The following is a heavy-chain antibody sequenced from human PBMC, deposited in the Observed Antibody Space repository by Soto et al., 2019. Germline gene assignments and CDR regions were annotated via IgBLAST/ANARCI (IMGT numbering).Heavy chain of an antibody. CDR3: ARGRFGGGTVDP. Sequence: QLQLQESGSGLVKPSQTLSLTCAVSGGSISSGGYSWSLLRQPPGKCLEWIGYIYHSGSTYYNPSLKGRATTSVDRSKNQFALKLSSVTATDTAVYYCARGRFGGGTVDPWGQGTLVTVSS. V-gene: IGHV4-30-2*01. D-gene: IGHD2-15*01. J-gene: IGHJ5*02. CDR2: IYHSGST. CDR1: GGSISSGGYS.